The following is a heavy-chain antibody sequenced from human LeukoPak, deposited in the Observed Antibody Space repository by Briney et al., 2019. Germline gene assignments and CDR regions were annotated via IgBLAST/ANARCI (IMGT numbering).Heavy chain of an antibody. CDR2: IIPIFGTA. Sequence: SVKVSCKASGGTFSSYVINWVRQAPGQGLEWMGGIIPIFGTANYAQKFQGRVTITADKSTSTAYMELSSLRSEDTAVYYCARELRPYYYGSGSYYNDYWGQGTLVTVSS. CDR1: GGTFSSYV. CDR3: ARELRPYYYGSGSYYNDY. J-gene: IGHJ4*02. D-gene: IGHD3-10*01. V-gene: IGHV1-69*06.